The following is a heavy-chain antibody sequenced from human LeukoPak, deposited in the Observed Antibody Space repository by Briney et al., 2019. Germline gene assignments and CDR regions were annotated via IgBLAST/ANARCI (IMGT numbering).Heavy chain of an antibody. Sequence: GGSLRLSCAASGFTFSSYWMSWVRQAPGKGLEWVANIKQDGSEKYYVDSMKGRFTISRDNAKNSLYLQMNSLRAEDTAVYFCATEFNYYGSGSYGWGQGTLVTVSP. CDR1: GFTFSSYW. D-gene: IGHD3-10*01. V-gene: IGHV3-7*01. CDR3: ATEFNYYGSGSYG. J-gene: IGHJ4*02. CDR2: IKQDGSEK.